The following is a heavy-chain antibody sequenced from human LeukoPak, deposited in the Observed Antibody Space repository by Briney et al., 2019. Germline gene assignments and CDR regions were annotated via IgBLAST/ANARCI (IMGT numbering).Heavy chain of an antibody. V-gene: IGHV3-23*01. CDR3: ATRSYCSGGSCYSLPNAFDI. CDR1: GFTFISYG. J-gene: IGHJ3*02. D-gene: IGHD2-15*01. CDR2: ITGSGGST. Sequence: GGTLRLSCAASGFTFISYGMSWVRQAPGKGLEWVSGITGSGGSTYYADSVKGRFTISRDISKNTLYLQMNSLRADDPAVYYCATRSYCSGGSCYSLPNAFDIWGQGTMVTVSS.